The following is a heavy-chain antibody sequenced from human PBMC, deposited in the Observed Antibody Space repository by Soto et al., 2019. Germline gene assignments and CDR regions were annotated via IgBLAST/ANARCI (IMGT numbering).Heavy chain of an antibody. Sequence: PGGSLRLSCEASGFTFRSYWMHWVRQVPGKGLVWVSTINSDGSSTSYADSVKGRFTISRDHAKNTLYLQMNSLRAEDTAVYYCATSRSFDYWGQGTQVTSPQ. CDR2: INSDGSST. CDR1: GFTFRSYW. V-gene: IGHV3-74*01. CDR3: ATSRSFDY. J-gene: IGHJ4*02.